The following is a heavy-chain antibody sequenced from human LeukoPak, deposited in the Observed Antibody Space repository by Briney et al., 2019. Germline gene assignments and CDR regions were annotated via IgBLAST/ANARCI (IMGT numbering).Heavy chain of an antibody. J-gene: IGHJ4*02. D-gene: IGHD3-3*01. Sequence: GRSLRLSCAASGFRFSTYWMSWVRQAPGKGLEWVANINPDGSNMLYVDSVKGRFTISRDNAKNSLYLQMNNLRAEDTAVYFCVSGFLQWLYWGQGTLVTVSS. CDR1: GFRFSTYW. CDR3: VSGFLQWLY. CDR2: INPDGSNM. V-gene: IGHV3-7*01.